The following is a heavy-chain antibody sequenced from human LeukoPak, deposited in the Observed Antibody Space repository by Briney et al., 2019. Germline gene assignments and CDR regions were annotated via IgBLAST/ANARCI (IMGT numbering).Heavy chain of an antibody. D-gene: IGHD3-9*01. Sequence: SETLSLTCAVYGGSFSGYYWSGIRQPPGKGLEWIGEINHSGSTNYNPSLKSRVTISVDTSKNQFSLKLSSVTAADTAVYYCARTGEIRYFDWLPPRYYFDYWGQGTLVTVSS. J-gene: IGHJ4*02. V-gene: IGHV4-34*01. CDR3: ARTGEIRYFDWLPPRYYFDY. CDR2: INHSGST. CDR1: GGSFSGYY.